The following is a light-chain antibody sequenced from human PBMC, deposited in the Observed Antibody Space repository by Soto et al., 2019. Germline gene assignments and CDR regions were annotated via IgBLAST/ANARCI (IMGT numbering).Light chain of an antibody. V-gene: IGKV1-39*01. CDR3: QESYSSPIT. CDR1: QSISSY. J-gene: IGKJ5*01. CDR2: AAS. Sequence: QMTQSPSSLSASVGDRVTITCRASQSISSYLNWYQQKPGKAPNLLIYAASSLQSGVPSRFSGSGSGTDFTLTISSLQPEDFATYYCQESYSSPITFGQGTRLEMK.